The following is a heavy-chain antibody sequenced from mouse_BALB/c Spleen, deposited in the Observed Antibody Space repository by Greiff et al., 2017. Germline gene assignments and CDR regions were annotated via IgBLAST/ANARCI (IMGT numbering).Heavy chain of an antibody. D-gene: IGHD1-1*01. CDR3: AGGTTPYWYFDV. CDR2: IDPSDSET. J-gene: IGHJ1*01. V-gene: IGHV1S126*01. Sequence: VKLMESGPQLVRPGASVKISCKASGYSFTSYWMHWVKQRPGQGLEWIGMIDPSDSETRLNQKFKDKATLTVDKSSSTAYMQLSSPTSEDSAVYYCAGGTTPYWYFDVWGAGTTVTVSS. CDR1: GYSFTSYW.